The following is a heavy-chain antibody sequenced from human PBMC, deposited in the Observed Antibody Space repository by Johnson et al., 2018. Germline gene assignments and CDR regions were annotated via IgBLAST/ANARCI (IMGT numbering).Heavy chain of an antibody. CDR1: GYSFTKYW. V-gene: IGHV5-51*01. CDR2: IYPDDSDT. J-gene: IGHJ3*02. Sequence: VQLVQSGAEVKKPGESLKISCKGSGYSFTKYWIGWVRQMPGKGLEWMGIIYPDDSDTRYSPSFQGQVAISVDKSISTASVQWNSLKASDTAMYYCARPKSHDAFDIWGQGTTVTVSS. CDR3: ARPKSHDAFDI.